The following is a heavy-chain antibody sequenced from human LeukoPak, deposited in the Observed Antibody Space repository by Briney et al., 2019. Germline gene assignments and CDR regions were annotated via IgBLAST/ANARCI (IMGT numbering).Heavy chain of an antibody. CDR1: GFTFSGSG. CDR3: AKELNSGDPPSFDY. V-gene: IGHV3-30*02. Sequence: PGESLRLSCAASGFTFSGSGMHWVRQAPGKGLEWVAFIRYHGSDKFYADSVKGRFTISRDNSKNTLYLQMNSLRAEDTAVYYCAKELNSGDPPSFDYWGQGTLVTVSS. D-gene: IGHD3-10*01. CDR2: IRYHGSDK. J-gene: IGHJ4*02.